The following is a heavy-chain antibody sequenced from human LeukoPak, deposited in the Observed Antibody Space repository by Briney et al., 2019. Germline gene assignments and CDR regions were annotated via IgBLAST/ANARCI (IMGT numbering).Heavy chain of an antibody. CDR2: INPSGGST. V-gene: IGHV1-46*01. Sequence: GASVNVSYMPSLYTFTSYYMHWVRQAPPQALEWMGIINPSGGSTNYPQKLQSRVTITRDTSTNTVYMELSSLRSEDTAVYYCARDRGSSGWYGGFDYWGQGTLVTVSS. D-gene: IGHD6-19*01. J-gene: IGHJ4*02. CDR1: LYTFTSYY. CDR3: ARDRGSSGWYGGFDY.